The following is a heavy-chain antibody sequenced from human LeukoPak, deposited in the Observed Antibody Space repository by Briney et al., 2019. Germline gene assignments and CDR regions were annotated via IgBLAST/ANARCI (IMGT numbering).Heavy chain of an antibody. CDR3: ARDLFTRVADSGDY. CDR2: ISSSSTYI. D-gene: IGHD3-10*01. J-gene: IGHJ4*02. Sequence: GGSLRLSCAASGFTFSSYSMNWVRQAPGKGLEWVSSISSSSTYIYYADSVKGRFTISRDNAKNSLYLQMNSLRVEDTAVYYCARDLFTRVADSGDYWGQGTLVTVSS. V-gene: IGHV3-21*01. CDR1: GFTFSSYS.